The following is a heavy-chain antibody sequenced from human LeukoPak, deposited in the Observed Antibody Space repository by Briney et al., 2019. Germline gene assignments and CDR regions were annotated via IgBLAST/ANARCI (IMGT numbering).Heavy chain of an antibody. D-gene: IGHD3-10*01. V-gene: IGHV1-8*03. CDR3: ARGTAMGGSGSYYNY. CDR2: MNPNSGNT. J-gene: IGHJ4*02. CDR1: GYTLTELS. Sequence: ASVKVSCKVSGYTLTELSMHWVRQAPGKGLEWMGWMNPNSGNTGYAQKFQGRVTITRNTSISTAYMELSSLRSEDTAVYYCARGTAMGGSGSYYNYWGQGTLVTVSS.